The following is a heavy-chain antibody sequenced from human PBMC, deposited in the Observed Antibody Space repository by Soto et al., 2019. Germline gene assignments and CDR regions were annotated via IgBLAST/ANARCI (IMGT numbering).Heavy chain of an antibody. D-gene: IGHD3-22*01. CDR2: IYYSGST. CDR1: GGSISSSSYY. CDR3: ARQRTYYYDSSGFSDY. V-gene: IGHV4-39*01. Sequence: LSLTCTVSGGSISSSSYYWGWIRQPPGKGLEWIGSIYYSGSTYYNPSLKSRATISVDTSKNQFSLKLSSVTAADTAVYYCARQRTYYYDSSGFSDYWGQGTLVTVSS. J-gene: IGHJ4*02.